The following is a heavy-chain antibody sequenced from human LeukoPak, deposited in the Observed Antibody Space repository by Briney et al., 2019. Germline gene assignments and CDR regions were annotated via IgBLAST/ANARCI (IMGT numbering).Heavy chain of an antibody. CDR2: IYPGDSDT. J-gene: IGHJ4*02. Sequence: GESLKISCQASGYSFSTYWIGWVRQMAGKGLEWMGIIYPGDSDTRYSPSFQGQVTISVDRSISTAYLQWSSLKASDTAIYYCARRLKVSNSRSFDYWGQGTLVTVSS. CDR3: ARRLKVSNSRSFDY. D-gene: IGHD6-13*01. V-gene: IGHV5-51*01. CDR1: GYSFSTYW.